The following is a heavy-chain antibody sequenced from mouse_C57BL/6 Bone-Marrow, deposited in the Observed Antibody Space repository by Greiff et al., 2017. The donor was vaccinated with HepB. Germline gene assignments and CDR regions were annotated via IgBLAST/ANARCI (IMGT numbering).Heavy chain of an antibody. CDR3: ARWGYYVDY. CDR2: INPSSGYT. J-gene: IGHJ2*01. V-gene: IGHV1-61*01. Sequence: QVQLQQPGAELVRPGSSVKLSCKASGYTFTSYWMDWVKQRPGQGLEWIGYINPSSGYTKYNQKFKDKATLTADKSSSTAYMQLSSLTSEDSAVYYCARWGYYVDYWGQGTTLTVSS. CDR1: GYTFTSYW.